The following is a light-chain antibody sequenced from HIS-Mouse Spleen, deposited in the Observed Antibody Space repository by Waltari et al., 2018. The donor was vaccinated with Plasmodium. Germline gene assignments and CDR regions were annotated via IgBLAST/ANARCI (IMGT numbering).Light chain of an antibody. CDR1: ALPKKY. J-gene: IGLJ3*02. CDR2: EDS. Sequence: SYELTQPPSVSVSPGQTARLTLSGDALPKKYAYWYQQKSGQAPVLVIYEDSKRPSGIPERFSGSSSGTMATLTISGAQVEDEADYYCYSTDSSGNHRVFGGGTKLTVL. CDR3: YSTDSSGNHRV. V-gene: IGLV3-10*01.